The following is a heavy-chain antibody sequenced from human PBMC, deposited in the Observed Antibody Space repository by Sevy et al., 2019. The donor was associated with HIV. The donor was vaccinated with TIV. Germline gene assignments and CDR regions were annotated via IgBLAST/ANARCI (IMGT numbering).Heavy chain of an antibody. J-gene: IGHJ4*02. Sequence: GESLKISCKGSGYSFSTNWIGWVRQVPGKGLEWVGIIYPGDSDTTYSPSFQGQVTIAADTSISTVYLYWSSLKTSDSAMYYCSRQGYNYIWGTYNSPDYWGQGTLVTVSS. CDR2: IYPGDSDT. CDR1: GYSFSTNW. D-gene: IGHD3-16*01. CDR3: SRQGYNYIWGTYNSPDY. V-gene: IGHV5-51*01.